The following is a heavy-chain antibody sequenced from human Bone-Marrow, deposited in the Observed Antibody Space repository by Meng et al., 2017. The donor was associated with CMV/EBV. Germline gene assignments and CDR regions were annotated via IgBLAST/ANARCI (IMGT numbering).Heavy chain of an antibody. CDR2: IYHSGST. CDR1: GYSISSGYY. CDR3: ARANPSNYYDNNLDFDY. Sequence: ESLKISCTVSGYSISSGYYWGWIRQPPGKGLEWIGSIYHSGSTYYNPSLKSRVTISVDTSKNQFSLKLSSVTAADTAVYYCARANPSNYYDNNLDFDYWGQGTLVTVSS. J-gene: IGHJ4*02. D-gene: IGHD3-22*01. V-gene: IGHV4-38-2*02.